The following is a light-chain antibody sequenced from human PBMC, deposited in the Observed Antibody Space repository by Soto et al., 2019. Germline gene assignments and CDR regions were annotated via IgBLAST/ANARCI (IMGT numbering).Light chain of an antibody. CDR2: DDN. V-gene: IGLV2-23*01. Sequence: QSALTQPASVSGSPGQSITISCTGTSSDVGSYNLVSWYQHHTGKAPKFIIYDDNKRHSGVSNRFSGAKSGNTASLTISGLAAESEAVFYCCSFVRSSALLFGVGTQLTV. CDR3: CSFVRSSALL. CDR1: SSDVGSYNL. J-gene: IGLJ2*01.